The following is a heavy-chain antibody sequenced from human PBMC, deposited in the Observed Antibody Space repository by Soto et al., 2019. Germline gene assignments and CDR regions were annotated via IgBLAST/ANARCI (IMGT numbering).Heavy chain of an antibody. J-gene: IGHJ4*02. CDR1: GHTLINYY. CDR3: AINYYDSSGYLY. D-gene: IGHD3-22*01. V-gene: IGHV1-46*01. Sequence: QVQLVQSGAEVKKPGASVKVSCKTSGHTLINYYMHWVRQAPGQGLDWLGKIDPSGNGTSYAERFQGRITLTSDTSTKTVYVERSSLRSEDSAIYYCAINYYDSSGYLYWGQGTLVTVSS. CDR2: IDPSGNGT.